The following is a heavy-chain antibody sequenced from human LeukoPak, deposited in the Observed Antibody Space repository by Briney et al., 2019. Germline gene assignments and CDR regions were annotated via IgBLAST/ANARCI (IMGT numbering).Heavy chain of an antibody. Sequence: GSLRLSCAASGFTFSSYWMHWVRQAPGKGLVWVSRITNDGSSTSHADSVKGRFTISRDNAKNTLYLQMNSLRAEDTAVYYCAREGDYGDYFDYWGQGTLVTVSS. CDR3: AREGDYGDYFDY. V-gene: IGHV3-74*01. J-gene: IGHJ4*02. CDR2: ITNDGSST. CDR1: GFTFSSYW. D-gene: IGHD4-17*01.